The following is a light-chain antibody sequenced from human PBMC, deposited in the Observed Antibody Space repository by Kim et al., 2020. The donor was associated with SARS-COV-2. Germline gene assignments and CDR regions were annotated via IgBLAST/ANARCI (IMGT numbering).Light chain of an antibody. CDR3: ATWDDSLNGPV. CDR2: RNN. Sequence: ELTQPPSASGTPGQRVTISCSGSTSDIGSNYVYWYQQLPGTAPKLLIYRNNQRPSGVPDRFSVSKSGTSASLAISELRSDDEADYYCATWDDSLNGPVFGGGTQLTVL. J-gene: IGLJ3*02. V-gene: IGLV1-47*01. CDR1: TSDIGSNY.